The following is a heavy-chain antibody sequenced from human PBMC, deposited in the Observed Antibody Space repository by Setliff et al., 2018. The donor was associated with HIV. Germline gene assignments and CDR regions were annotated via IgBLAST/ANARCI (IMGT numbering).Heavy chain of an antibody. Sequence: SVKVSCKASGGTFSSYAISWVRQAPGQGLEWMGGIIPIFGTANYAQKFQGRVTMTRDTSTSTFYMELSSLRSEDTAVYYCTRDSDNFWSGYSFDYWGQGTLVTVSS. D-gene: IGHD3-3*01. CDR1: GGTFSSYA. V-gene: IGHV1-69*05. CDR3: TRDSDNFWSGYSFDY. J-gene: IGHJ4*01. CDR2: IIPIFGTA.